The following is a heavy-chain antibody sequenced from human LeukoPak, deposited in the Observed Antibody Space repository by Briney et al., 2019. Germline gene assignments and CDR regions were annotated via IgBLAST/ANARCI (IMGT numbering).Heavy chain of an antibody. CDR1: GGSVSSGSYF. J-gene: IGHJ4*02. CDR3: ARGEYYDSSGYHNTLDY. V-gene: IGHV4-61*01. CDR2: IYYSGST. Sequence: SETLSLTCTVSGGSVSSGSYFWSWIRQPPGKGLEWIGYIYYSGSTNYNPSLKSRVTISLDTSKNQFSLKLSSVTAADRAVYYCARGEYYDSSGYHNTLDYWGQGTLVTVSS. D-gene: IGHD3-22*01.